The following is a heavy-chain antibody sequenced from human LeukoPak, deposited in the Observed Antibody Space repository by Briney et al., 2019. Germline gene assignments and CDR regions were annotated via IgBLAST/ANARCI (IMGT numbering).Heavy chain of an antibody. CDR3: ARGYGSAWYYLDY. CDR2: VYYSGST. D-gene: IGHD6-13*01. CDR1: GGSISRGGFY. Sequence: SQTLSLTCAVSGGSISRGGFYWGWIRQHPGNLEWIGFVYYSGSTYYNPSLKSRVSISVDTSKNQFSLKLTSVTAADTAVYYCARGYGSAWYYLDYWGQGTLVTVSS. V-gene: IGHV4-31*11. J-gene: IGHJ4*02.